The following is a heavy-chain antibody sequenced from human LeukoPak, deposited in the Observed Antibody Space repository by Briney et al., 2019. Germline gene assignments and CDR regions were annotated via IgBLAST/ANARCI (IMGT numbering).Heavy chain of an antibody. V-gene: IGHV4-34*01. Sequence: SETLSLNCAVDGGSFSGYYWSWIRQPPGKGLEWIGEINHSGSTNYNPSLKSRVTISVDTSKNQFSLELSSVTAADTAVYYCARVSGSYSPFDYWGQGTLVTVSS. D-gene: IGHD1-26*01. CDR2: INHSGST. J-gene: IGHJ4*02. CDR1: GGSFSGYY. CDR3: ARVSGSYSPFDY.